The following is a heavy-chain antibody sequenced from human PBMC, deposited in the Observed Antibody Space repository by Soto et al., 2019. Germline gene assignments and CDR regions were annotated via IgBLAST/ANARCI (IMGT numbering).Heavy chain of an antibody. J-gene: IGHJ4*02. CDR3: ARCITAAGPIDY. Sequence: GASVKVSCKASGFTFTNSAVQWVRQARGQRLEWIGWIVVGSGNTNYAQKFQERVTITRDMSTSTAYMELSSLRSEDTAVYYCARCITAAGPIDYWGQGTLVTVSS. CDR2: IVVGSGNT. D-gene: IGHD6-13*01. V-gene: IGHV1-58*01. CDR1: GFTFTNSA.